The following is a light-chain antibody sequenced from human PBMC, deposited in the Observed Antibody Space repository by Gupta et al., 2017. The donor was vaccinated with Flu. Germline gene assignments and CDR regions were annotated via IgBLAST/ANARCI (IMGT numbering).Light chain of an antibody. CDR3: QQDGSSPPNT. Sequence: IVLTQSPGTLSLSPGERATLSCRASQSGISSYLAWYQLKPGQAPRLLIYGTSNRATGIPDRFSGSGYGTDFTLTISRREPEDFAVYYCQQDGSSPPNTFGGGTKVEIK. J-gene: IGKJ4*01. V-gene: IGKV3-20*01. CDR2: GTS. CDR1: QSGISSY.